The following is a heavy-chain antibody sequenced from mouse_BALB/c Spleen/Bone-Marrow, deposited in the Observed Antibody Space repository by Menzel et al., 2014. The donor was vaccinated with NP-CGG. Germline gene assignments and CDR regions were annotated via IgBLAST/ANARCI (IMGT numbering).Heavy chain of an antibody. J-gene: IGHJ1*01. Sequence: EVQVVESGGGLVQPGGSLRLSCATSGFTFTDYYMSWVRQPPGKALEWLGFIRTKDNGYTTEYNASVKGRFTIYRDNSKSILYLQRITLRAEDSATYYCAREIINDYHWYFDVWGAGTTVTVSS. V-gene: IGHV7-3*02. D-gene: IGHD2-4*01. CDR1: GFTFTDYY. CDR2: IRTKDNGYTT. CDR3: AREIINDYHWYFDV.